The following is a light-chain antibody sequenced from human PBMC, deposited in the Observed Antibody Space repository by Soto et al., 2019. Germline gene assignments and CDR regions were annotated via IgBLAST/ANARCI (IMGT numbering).Light chain of an antibody. Sequence: EIVMTQSPATLSVSPGERATLSCRASQSGSSNLGWYQQKPGQAPRLLIYGADTRATGIPARFSGSGSGTEFTLTISSLQSEDFAVYYCHQYNNWPRTFGQGTKVEIK. CDR1: QSGSSN. V-gene: IGKV3-15*01. CDR2: GAD. CDR3: HQYNNWPRT. J-gene: IGKJ1*01.